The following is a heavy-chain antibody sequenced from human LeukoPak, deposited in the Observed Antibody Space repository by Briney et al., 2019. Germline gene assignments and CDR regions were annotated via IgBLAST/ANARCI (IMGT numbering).Heavy chain of an antibody. CDR2: IKSKTDGGTT. J-gene: IGHJ4*02. D-gene: IGHD5-18*01. CDR1: GSTFSNAW. V-gene: IGHV3-15*01. CDR3: TTSDTAMVWDDY. Sequence: AGGSLRLSCAASGSTFSNAWMSWVRQAPGKGLEWVGRIKSKTDGGTTDYAAPVKGRFTISRDDSKNTLYLQMNSLKTEDTAVYYCTTSDTAMVWDDYWGQGTLVTVSS.